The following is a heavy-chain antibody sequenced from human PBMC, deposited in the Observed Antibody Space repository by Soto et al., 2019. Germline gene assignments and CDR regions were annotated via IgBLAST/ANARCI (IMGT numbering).Heavy chain of an antibody. Sequence: GGSLRLSCAASGFTFDDYAMHWVRQAPGKGLEWVSGISWNSGSIGYADSVKGRFTISRDNAKNSLYLQMNSLRAEDTALYYCAKDSRRIFGGTFFDYWGQGTLVTVSS. CDR2: ISWNSGSI. CDR1: GFTFDDYA. J-gene: IGHJ4*02. CDR3: AKDSRRIFGGTFFDY. V-gene: IGHV3-9*01. D-gene: IGHD3-3*01.